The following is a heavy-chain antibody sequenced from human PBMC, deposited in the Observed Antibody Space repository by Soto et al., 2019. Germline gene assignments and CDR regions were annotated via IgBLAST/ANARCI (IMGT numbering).Heavy chain of an antibody. CDR3: ARDRSSWYGGRFDP. V-gene: IGHV3-30-3*01. J-gene: IGHJ5*02. Sequence: GGSLRLSCAASGFTFSSYAMHWVHQAPGKGLEWVAVISYDGSNKYYADSVKGRFTISRDNSKNTLYLQMNSLRAEDTAVYYCARDRSSWYGGRFDPWGQGTLVTVSS. CDR2: ISYDGSNK. D-gene: IGHD6-13*01. CDR1: GFTFSSYA.